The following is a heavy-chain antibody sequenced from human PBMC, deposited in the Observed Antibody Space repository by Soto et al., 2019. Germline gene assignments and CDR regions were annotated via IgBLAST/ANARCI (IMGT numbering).Heavy chain of an antibody. CDR1: GFTFSSYE. V-gene: IGHV3-48*03. D-gene: IGHD2-21*02. CDR2: ISSSGSTI. CDR3: ARCYGGGDCSREGFFDW. J-gene: IGHJ4*02. Sequence: GGSLRLSCAASGFTFSSYEMNWVRQAPGKGLEWVSYISSSGSTIYYADSVKGRFTISRDYSKNTLYLQMNSLRAEDTALYYCARCYGGGDCSREGFFDWWGQGTLVTVSS.